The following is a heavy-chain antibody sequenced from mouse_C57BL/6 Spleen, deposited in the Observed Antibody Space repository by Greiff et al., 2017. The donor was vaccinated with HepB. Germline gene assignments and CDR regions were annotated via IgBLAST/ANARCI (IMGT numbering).Heavy chain of an antibody. D-gene: IGHD2-4*01. CDR1: GYTFTDYN. J-gene: IGHJ4*01. Sequence: VQLQQSGPELVKPGASVKMSCKASGYTFTDYNMHWVKQSHGKSLEWIGYINPNNGGTSYNQKFKGKATLTVNKSSSTAYMELRSLTSEDSAVYYCARGRLRSYYYAMDYWGQGTSVTVSS. CDR3: ARGRLRSYYYAMDY. CDR2: INPNNGGT. V-gene: IGHV1-22*01.